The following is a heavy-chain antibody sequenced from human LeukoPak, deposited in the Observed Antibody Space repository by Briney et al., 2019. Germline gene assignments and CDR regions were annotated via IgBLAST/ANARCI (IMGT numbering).Heavy chain of an antibody. CDR1: GFNFGSYY. CDR2: IKQDGSET. CDR3: AKGGNLYYDFWSGPTNWFDP. V-gene: IGHV3-7*01. Sequence: PGGSLRLSCAASGFNFGSYYMSWVRHAPGKVLEWVGNIKQDGSETSYVDSVKGRFTISRDNAKNSLYLQMNSLRDDDAAVYYCAKGGNLYYDFWSGPTNWFDPWGQGTLVTVSS. J-gene: IGHJ5*02. D-gene: IGHD3-3*01.